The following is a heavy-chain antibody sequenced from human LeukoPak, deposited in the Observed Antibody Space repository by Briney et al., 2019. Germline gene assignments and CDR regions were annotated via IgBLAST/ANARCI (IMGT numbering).Heavy chain of an antibody. J-gene: IGHJ5*02. CDR2: INHSGST. CDR1: GGSFSGYY. D-gene: IGHD2-2*01. CDR3: ARHDIVVVPAAPSGFDP. V-gene: IGHV4-34*01. Sequence: KPSETLSLTCAVYGGSFSGYYWSWIRQPPGKGLEWIGEINHSGSTNYNPSLKSRVTISVDKSKNQFSLKLSSVTAADTAVYYCARHDIVVVPAAPSGFDPWGQGTLVTVSS.